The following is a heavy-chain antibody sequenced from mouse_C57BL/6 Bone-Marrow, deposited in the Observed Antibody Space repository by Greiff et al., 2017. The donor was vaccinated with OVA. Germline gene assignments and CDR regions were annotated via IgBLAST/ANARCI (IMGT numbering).Heavy chain of an antibody. Sequence: EVQLVESGEGLVKPGGSLKLSCAASGFTFSSYAMSWVRQTPEKRLEWVAYISSGGDYIYYADTVKGRFTISRDNARNTLYLQMSSLKSEDTAMYYCTRNVVTISRIWFHYYAMDYWGQGTSVTVSS. CDR2: ISSGGDYI. D-gene: IGHD2-12*01. CDR3: TRNVVTISRIWFHYYAMDY. V-gene: IGHV5-9-1*02. J-gene: IGHJ4*01. CDR1: GFTFSSYA.